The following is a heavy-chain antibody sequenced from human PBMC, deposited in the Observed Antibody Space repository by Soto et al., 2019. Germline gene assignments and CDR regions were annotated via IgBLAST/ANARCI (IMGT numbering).Heavy chain of an antibody. V-gene: IGHV3-30*18. CDR3: AKVSSSGYYHPWYYYYGMDV. J-gene: IGHJ6*02. CDR2: ISYDGSNK. D-gene: IGHD3-22*01. CDR1: GFTFSSYG. Sequence: QSGGSLRLSCAASGFTFSSYGMHWVRQAPGKGLEWVAVISYDGSNKYYADSVKGRFTISRDNSKNTLYLQMNSLRAEDTAVYYCAKVSSSGYYHPWYYYYGMDVWGQGTTVTVSS.